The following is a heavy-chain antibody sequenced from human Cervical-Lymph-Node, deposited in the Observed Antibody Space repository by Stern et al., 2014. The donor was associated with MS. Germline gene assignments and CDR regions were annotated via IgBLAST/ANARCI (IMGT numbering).Heavy chain of an antibody. J-gene: IGHJ5*01. CDR2: INPNSGDT. CDR1: GYTFTVYD. CDR3: ARVGGSGYYPYNWFDS. V-gene: IGHV1-2*04. Sequence: MQLVESGAEVKKPGASVKVSCKASGYTFTVYDIHWVRQAPGQGLEWMGWINPNSGDTSYEQRFQGWVTMTRDTSISTAYMELNRLRPDDTAVYYCARVGGSGYYPYNWFDSWGQGTLVTVSS. D-gene: IGHD5-12*01.